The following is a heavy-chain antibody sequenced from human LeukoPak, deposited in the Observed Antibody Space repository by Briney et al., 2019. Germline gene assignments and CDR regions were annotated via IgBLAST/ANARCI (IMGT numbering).Heavy chain of an antibody. V-gene: IGHV4-59*11. D-gene: IGHD1-26*01. CDR3: GSKGSASYPDRFAY. J-gene: IGHJ4*02. Sequence: SETLSLTCTVSGGSISSHYCSWIRQPPGMGLEWIGYIYYSGSTNYNPSLKGRVTLSVDTSKNQFSLKLSSVTAAGTAVYYFGSKGSASYPDRFAYWGQGTLVTVSP. CDR2: IYYSGST. CDR1: GGSISSHY.